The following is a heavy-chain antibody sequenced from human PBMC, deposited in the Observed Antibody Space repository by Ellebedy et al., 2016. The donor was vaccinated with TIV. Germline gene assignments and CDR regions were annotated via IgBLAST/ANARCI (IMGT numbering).Heavy chain of an antibody. V-gene: IGHV3-21*04. CDR3: AKDQGSGYFDY. D-gene: IGHD3-10*01. J-gene: IGHJ4*02. Sequence: GESLKISXAASGFTFSSYSMNWVRQAPGKGLEWVSSISSSSSYIYYADSVKGRFTISRDNAKNSLYLQMNSLRAEDTAVYYCAKDQGSGYFDYWGQGTLVTVSS. CDR1: GFTFSSYS. CDR2: ISSSSSYI.